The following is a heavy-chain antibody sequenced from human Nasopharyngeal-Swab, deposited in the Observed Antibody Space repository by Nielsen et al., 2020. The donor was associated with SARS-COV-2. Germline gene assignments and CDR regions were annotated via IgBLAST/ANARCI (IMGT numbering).Heavy chain of an antibody. J-gene: IGHJ6*03. CDR2: IYYSGST. CDR3: ARGGGDYYYYMDV. Sequence: WIRQPPGKGLEWIGYIYYSGSTYYNPSLKSRVTISVDTSKNQFSLKLSSVTAADTAVYYCARGGGDYYYYMDVWGKGTTVTVSS. V-gene: IGHV4-28*03.